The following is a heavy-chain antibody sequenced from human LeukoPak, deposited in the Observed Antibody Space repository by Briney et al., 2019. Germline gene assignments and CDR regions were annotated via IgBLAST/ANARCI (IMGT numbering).Heavy chain of an antibody. Sequence: ASVKVSCKASGYTFTSYYINWVRQATGQGLEWMGWMNPNSGNTDYAQKFQGRVTMTRNTAISTAYMELSSLRSEDTAVYYCARGRRYSYGYYYYYYYMDVWGKGTTVTVSS. D-gene: IGHD5-18*01. CDR2: MNPNSGNT. J-gene: IGHJ6*03. CDR3: ARGRRYSYGYYYYYYYMDV. V-gene: IGHV1-8*01. CDR1: GYTFTSYY.